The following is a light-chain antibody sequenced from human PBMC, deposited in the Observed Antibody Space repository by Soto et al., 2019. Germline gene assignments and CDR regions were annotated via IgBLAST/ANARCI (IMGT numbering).Light chain of an antibody. V-gene: IGLV2-23*01. J-gene: IGLJ1*01. CDR1: TSFVGTYNP. CDR3: CSYVGSSIYV. Sequence: QSVLTQPASVSGSAGQSITISCTGTTSFVGTYNPVSWYQQLPATAPQVLIHERTKRPSGVSNRFSGSTSGSTASLTISGLQTEDEADYYCCSYVGSSIYVYRTGTTVTGL. CDR2: ERT.